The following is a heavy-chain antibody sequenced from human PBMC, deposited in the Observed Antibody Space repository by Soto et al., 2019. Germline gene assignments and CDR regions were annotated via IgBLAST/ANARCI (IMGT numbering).Heavy chain of an antibody. J-gene: IGHJ4*02. Sequence: EVQLLESGGGLVQPGGSLRLSCAASGFTFSSYAMSWVRRAPGKGLEWVLAISGSGGSTYYADSVKGRFTISRDNSKNTLYLQMNSLRAEDTAVYYCAKDRGYSYGHYSNIYYFDYWGQGTLVTVSS. D-gene: IGHD5-18*01. CDR1: GFTFSSYA. CDR2: ISGSGGST. V-gene: IGHV3-23*01. CDR3: AKDRGYSYGHYSNIYYFDY.